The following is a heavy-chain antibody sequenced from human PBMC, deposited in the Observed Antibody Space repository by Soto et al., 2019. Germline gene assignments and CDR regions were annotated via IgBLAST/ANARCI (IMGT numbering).Heavy chain of an antibody. J-gene: IGHJ1*01. CDR2: IYYSGST. D-gene: IGHD3-22*01. V-gene: IGHV4-59*08. CDR3: ARAEIIDSSGYYYDAEYFQH. Sequence: SETLSLTCTVSGGSISSYYWSWIRQPPGKGLEWIGYIYYSGSTNYNPSLKSRVTISVDTSKNQFSLKLSSVTAADTAVYYCARAEIIDSSGYYYDAEYFQHWGQGTLVTVSS. CDR1: GGSISSYY.